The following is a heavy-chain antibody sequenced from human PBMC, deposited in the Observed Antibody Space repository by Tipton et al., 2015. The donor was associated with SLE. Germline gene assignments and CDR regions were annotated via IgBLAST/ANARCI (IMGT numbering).Heavy chain of an antibody. CDR3: VGSFLGY. CDR1: GFSFSNAW. CDR2: IQSKPDGGTT. D-gene: IGHD7-27*01. J-gene: IGHJ4*02. V-gene: IGHV3-15*01. Sequence: SLRLSCAASGFSFSNAWMTWFRQPPGKGLEWVGHIQSKPDGGTTNYAEPVKDSFIMSRDDSMNTMYLQMNSLKTEDTAVYYCVGSFLGYWGQGTLVTVSS.